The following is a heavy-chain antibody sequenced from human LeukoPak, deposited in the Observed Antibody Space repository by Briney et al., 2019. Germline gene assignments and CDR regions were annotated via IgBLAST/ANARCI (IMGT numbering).Heavy chain of an antibody. CDR3: ARVKTMVRGGHRAMYYFDY. J-gene: IGHJ4*02. Sequence: PSETLSLTCTVSGYSISSGYYWGWIRQPPGKGLEWIGYIYYSGSTNYNPSLKSRVTISVDTSKNQFSLKLSSVTAADTAVYYCARVKTMVRGGHRAMYYFDYWGQGTLVTVSS. CDR2: IYYSGST. V-gene: IGHV4-61*01. CDR1: GYSISSGYY. D-gene: IGHD3-10*01.